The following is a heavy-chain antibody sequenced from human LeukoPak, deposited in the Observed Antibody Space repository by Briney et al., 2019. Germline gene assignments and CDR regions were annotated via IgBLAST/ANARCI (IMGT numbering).Heavy chain of an antibody. CDR3: ARGGSFTYYYGRRFDY. J-gene: IGHJ4*02. CDR1: GGSFSGYY. Sequence: SETLSLTCAVYGGSFSGYYWSWIRQPPGKGLEWIGEINHSGSTNYNPSLKSRVTISVDTSKNQFSLKLSSVTAADTAVYYCARGGSFTYYYGRRFDYWGQGTLVTVSS. CDR2: INHSGST. V-gene: IGHV4-34*01. D-gene: IGHD3-10*01.